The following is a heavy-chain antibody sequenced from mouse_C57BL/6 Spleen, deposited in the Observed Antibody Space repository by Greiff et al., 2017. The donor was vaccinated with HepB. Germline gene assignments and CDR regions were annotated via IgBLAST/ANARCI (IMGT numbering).Heavy chain of an antibody. V-gene: IGHV1-39*01. CDR1: GYSFTDYN. J-gene: IGHJ4*01. D-gene: IGHD2-2*01. CDR2: INPNYGTT. Sequence: EVKLMESGPELVKPGASVKISCKASGYSFTDYNMNWVKQSNGKSLEWIGVINPNYGTTSYNQKFKGKATLTVDQSSSTAYMQLNSLTSEDSAVYYCASDGYDDGYYAMDYWGQGTSVTVSS. CDR3: ASDGYDDGYYAMDY.